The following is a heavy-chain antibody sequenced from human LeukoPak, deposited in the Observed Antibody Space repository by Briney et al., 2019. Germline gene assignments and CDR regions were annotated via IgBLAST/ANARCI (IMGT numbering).Heavy chain of an antibody. Sequence: GASVKVSCKASGYTFSSYDITWVRQATGQGLEWMGWMNPNSGNTGYAQNFEGRITMTGDPSISTAYMELSSLRSDDTAVYYCARRSQAGGTGIGYWGQGTLVTVSS. CDR3: ARRSQAGGTGIGY. J-gene: IGHJ4*02. CDR2: MNPNSGNT. V-gene: IGHV1-8*01. D-gene: IGHD6-19*01. CDR1: GYTFSSYD.